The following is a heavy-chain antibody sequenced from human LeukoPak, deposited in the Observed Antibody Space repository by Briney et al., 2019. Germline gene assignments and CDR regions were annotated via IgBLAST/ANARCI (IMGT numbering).Heavy chain of an antibody. CDR3: AREEGSGWPDY. CDR1: GFTFDDYA. Sequence: GGSLRLSCAASGFTFDDYAMHWVRQAPGKGLEWVSGISWNSGSIGYADSVKGRFTISRDNSKNTLYLQMNSLRAEDTAVYYCAREEGSGWPDYWGQGTLVTVSS. CDR2: ISWNSGSI. J-gene: IGHJ4*02. D-gene: IGHD6-19*01. V-gene: IGHV3-9*01.